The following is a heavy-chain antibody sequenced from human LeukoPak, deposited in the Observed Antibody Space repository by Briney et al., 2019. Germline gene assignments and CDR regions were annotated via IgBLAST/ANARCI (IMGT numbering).Heavy chain of an antibody. Sequence: GGSLRLSCAASGFTFSSYAMHWVCQAPGKGLEWVAVISYDGSNKYYADSVKGRFTISRDNSKNTLYLQMNSLRAEDTAVYYCARDRLYSSGWHRYFDYWGQGTLVTVSS. CDR3: ARDRLYSSGWHRYFDY. CDR2: ISYDGSNK. J-gene: IGHJ4*02. CDR1: GFTFSSYA. D-gene: IGHD6-19*01. V-gene: IGHV3-30-3*01.